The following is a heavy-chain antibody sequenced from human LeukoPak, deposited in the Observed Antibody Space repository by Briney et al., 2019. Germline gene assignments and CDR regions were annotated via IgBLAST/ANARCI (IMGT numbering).Heavy chain of an antibody. CDR3: ARDEMSPYSYGYPRAFDI. CDR2: IYYSGST. CDR1: GGSISSSSYH. J-gene: IGHJ3*02. D-gene: IGHD5-18*01. V-gene: IGHV4-39*07. Sequence: PSETLSLTCTVSGGSISSSSYHWGWIRQPPGKGLEWIGSIYYSGSTNYNPSLKSRVTISVDTSKNQFSLKLSSVTAADTAVYYCARDEMSPYSYGYPRAFDIWGQGTMVTVSS.